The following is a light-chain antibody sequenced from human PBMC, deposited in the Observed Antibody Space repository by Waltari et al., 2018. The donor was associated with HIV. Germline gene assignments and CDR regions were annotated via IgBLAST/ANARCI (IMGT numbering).Light chain of an antibody. J-gene: IGKJ1*01. Sequence: DIRMTQSPSTLSASVGDRVTITCRASQNIYKWLAWFQQKPGKAPKLLIYRASGLESGVPSRFSGSGSETEFTLTISSLQPDDFATYYCQQYNGYPWTLGQGTKVDVK. CDR1: QNIYKW. V-gene: IGKV1-5*03. CDR3: QQYNGYPWT. CDR2: RAS.